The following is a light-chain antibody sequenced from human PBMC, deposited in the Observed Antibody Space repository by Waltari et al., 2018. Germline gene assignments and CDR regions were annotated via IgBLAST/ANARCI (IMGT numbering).Light chain of an antibody. V-gene: IGKV1-5*03. J-gene: IGKJ1*01. CDR2: QAS. CDR3: QQYDNNRT. Sequence: DIQMTQSPSTLFASVGDRVTITCRASQSVRNWLAWYQQKPGKAPRLLINQASTLENGVPSRFSGSGSGTEFTLTISDLQPDDFATYYCQQYDNNRTFGQGTKVEIK. CDR1: QSVRNW.